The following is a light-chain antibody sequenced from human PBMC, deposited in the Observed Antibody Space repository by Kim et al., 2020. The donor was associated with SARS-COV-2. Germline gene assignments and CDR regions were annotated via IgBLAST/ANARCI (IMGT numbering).Light chain of an antibody. J-gene: IGLJ1*01. V-gene: IGLV3-1*01. CDR3: QAWESSTYV. Sequence: SVSPGQTASITCSGDKLGDKHACWYQQKPGQSPVLVIYQDSKRPSGIPERFSGSNSGNTATLTISGTQAMDEADYYCQAWESSTYVFGTGTKVTVL. CDR1: KLGDKH. CDR2: QDS.